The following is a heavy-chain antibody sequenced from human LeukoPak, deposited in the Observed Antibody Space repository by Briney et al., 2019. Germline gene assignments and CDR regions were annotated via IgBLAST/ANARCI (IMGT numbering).Heavy chain of an antibody. V-gene: IGHV5-51*01. CDR2: IYPGDSDT. Sequence: GESLKISCKGSGYSFTSYWIGWVRQMPGKGLEWMGIIYPGDSDTRYSPSFQGQVTISADKSISTAYLQWSSLKASGTAMYYCARHGVRYYGSGSYITYYYYMDVWGKGTTVTVSS. J-gene: IGHJ6*03. CDR3: ARHGVRYYGSGSYITYYYYMDV. CDR1: GYSFTSYW. D-gene: IGHD3-10*01.